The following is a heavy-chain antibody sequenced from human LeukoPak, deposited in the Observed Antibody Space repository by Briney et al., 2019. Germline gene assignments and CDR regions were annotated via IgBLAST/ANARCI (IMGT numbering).Heavy chain of an antibody. CDR3: TRAGPYCSTSSCYYDPLYSAGY. Sequence: ASVKVSCKTSGYTFSRYGLSWLRQAPGQGAEWMGWISGYSGNTSYARLIQGRISMTRDTSTNTAFMELTSLRFDDTAVYYCTRAGPYCSTSSCYYDPLYSAGYWGQGTLVTVSS. CDR1: GYTFSRYG. V-gene: IGHV1-18*01. CDR2: ISGYSGNT. D-gene: IGHD2-2*01. J-gene: IGHJ4*02.